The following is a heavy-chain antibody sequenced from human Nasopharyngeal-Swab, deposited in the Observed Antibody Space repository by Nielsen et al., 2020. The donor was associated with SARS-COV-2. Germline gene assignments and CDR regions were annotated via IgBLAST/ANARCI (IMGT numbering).Heavy chain of an antibody. V-gene: IGHV3-74*01. CDR3: ARGRGSSTSMIGY. Sequence: GESLKISCAASGFTFSNYRMHWVRQAPGKGLVWVSRINGDGSSLNYADFVKGRFTISTGNAKSTLYLEMNSLRAEDTAVYYCARGRGSSTSMIGYWGQGTLVTASS. CDR2: INGDGSSL. J-gene: IGHJ4*02. D-gene: IGHD2/OR15-2a*01. CDR1: GFTFSNYR.